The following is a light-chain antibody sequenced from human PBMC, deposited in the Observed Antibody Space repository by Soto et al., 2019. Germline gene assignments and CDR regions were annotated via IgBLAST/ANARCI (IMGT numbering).Light chain of an antibody. J-gene: IGKJ4*01. CDR2: DAS. CDR1: QDISNY. CDR3: QQYDNLPT. Sequence: DIQMIQSPASLSASVGDRVTITCQASQDISNYLNWYQQKPGKAPKLLIYDASNLETGVPSRFSGSGSGTDFTFTISSLQPEDIATYYCQQYDNLPTFGGGTKVDIK. V-gene: IGKV1-33*01.